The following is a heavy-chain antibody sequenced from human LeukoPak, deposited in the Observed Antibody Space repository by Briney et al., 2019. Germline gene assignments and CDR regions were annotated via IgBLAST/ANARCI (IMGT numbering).Heavy chain of an antibody. V-gene: IGHV4-38-2*02. Sequence: PSETLSLTCTVSGYFISSGYYWGWIRQPPGKGLEWIGSIYHSGSTYYNPSLKSRVTISVDTSKNQFSLKLSSVTAADTAVYYCAREYCSSTSCYNFNWFDPWGQGTLVTVSS. CDR1: GYFISSGYY. D-gene: IGHD2-2*02. CDR2: IYHSGST. CDR3: AREYCSSTSCYNFNWFDP. J-gene: IGHJ5*02.